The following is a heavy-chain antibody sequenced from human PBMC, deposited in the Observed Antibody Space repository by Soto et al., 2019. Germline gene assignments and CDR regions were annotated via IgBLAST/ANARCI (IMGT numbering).Heavy chain of an antibody. CDR3: ASRTGYGSGSYYNALDY. CDR1: GGTFSSYA. D-gene: IGHD3-10*01. CDR2: IIPIFGTA. Sequence: QVQLVQSGAEVKKPGSSVKVSCKASGGTFSSYAISWVRQAPGQGLEWMGGIIPIFGTANYAQKFQGRVTITADESMSTAYMELSSLRSEDTAVYYCASRTGYGSGSYYNALDYWGQGTLVTVSS. J-gene: IGHJ4*02. V-gene: IGHV1-69*01.